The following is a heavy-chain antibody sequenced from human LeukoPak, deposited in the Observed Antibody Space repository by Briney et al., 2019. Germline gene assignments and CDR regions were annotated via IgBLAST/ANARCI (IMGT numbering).Heavy chain of an antibody. Sequence: SETLSLTCSVSDDSITMYYWSWIRQPPGKGLEWIGYIYYSGSTNYNPSLKSRVTISVDTSKNQFSLKLSSVTAADTAVYYCAREAARKLGATSYDAFDIWGQGTMVTVSS. CDR2: IYYSGST. J-gene: IGHJ3*02. V-gene: IGHV4-59*01. D-gene: IGHD1-26*01. CDR3: AREAARKLGATSYDAFDI. CDR1: DDSITMYY.